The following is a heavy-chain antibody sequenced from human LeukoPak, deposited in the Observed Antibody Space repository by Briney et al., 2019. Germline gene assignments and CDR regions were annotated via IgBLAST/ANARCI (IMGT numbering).Heavy chain of an antibody. CDR1: GLTFRNYA. J-gene: IGHJ4*02. CDR2: ICANDGNT. CDR3: AKGSGSSCYSPCDY. D-gene: IGHD2-15*01. Sequence: QSGGSLRLSCAASGLTFRNYAMSWVRQAPGKGLEWVSVICANDGNTYYADAVKGRFTISRDNSKDTLYLQMDSLRAEDTAVYYCAKGSGSSCYSPCDYWGQGILVTVSS. V-gene: IGHV3-23*01.